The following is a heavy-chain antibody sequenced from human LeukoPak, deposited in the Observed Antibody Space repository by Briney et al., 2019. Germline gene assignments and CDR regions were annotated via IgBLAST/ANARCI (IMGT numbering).Heavy chain of an antibody. CDR1: GFTFSSYW. J-gene: IGHJ4*02. CDR2: MKPDGSEK. V-gene: IGHV3-7*03. Sequence: GSLRLSCEVSGFTFSSYWMSWVRQAPGKGLEWVANMKPDGSEKYYVDSVKGRFTISRDNSKNSLYLQMNSLRAEDTAVYYCAKPLHYDSSPHGGYWGQGTLVTVSS. CDR3: AKPLHYDSSPHGGY. D-gene: IGHD3-22*01.